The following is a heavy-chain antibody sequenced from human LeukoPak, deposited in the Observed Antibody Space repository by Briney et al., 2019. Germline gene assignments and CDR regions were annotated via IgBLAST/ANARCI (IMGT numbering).Heavy chain of an antibody. V-gene: IGHV1-24*01. CDR1: GYSLSELS. D-gene: IGHD1-26*01. Sequence: ASVKVSCKVSGYSLSELSTHWVRQAPGQGLEWMGGFDPGDDETIYAQKFQGRVTMTEDTSTDTAYLELSSLKSEDTAVYFCATEKDLLLDSWGQGTPVTVSS. CDR2: FDPGDDET. J-gene: IGHJ5*01. CDR3: ATEKDLLLDS.